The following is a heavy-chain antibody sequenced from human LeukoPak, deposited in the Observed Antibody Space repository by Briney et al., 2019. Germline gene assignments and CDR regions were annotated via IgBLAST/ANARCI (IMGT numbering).Heavy chain of an antibody. V-gene: IGHV3-23*01. CDR1: GFTFNSYS. Sequence: PGGSLRLSCAASGFTFNSYSMNWVPQAPGKGLEWVSGISSSGDSTYYADSVKGRFTISRDNSKNTLYLQMNSVRAEDTAVYYCARRSGIAVGGAFDYWGQGTLVTVSS. CDR2: ISSSGDST. D-gene: IGHD6-19*01. CDR3: ARRSGIAVGGAFDY. J-gene: IGHJ4*02.